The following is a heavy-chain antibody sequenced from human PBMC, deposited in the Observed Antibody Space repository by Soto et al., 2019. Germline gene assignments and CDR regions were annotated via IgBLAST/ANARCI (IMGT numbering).Heavy chain of an antibody. CDR3: AKDQGLRSRDGYNPDY. V-gene: IGHV3-30*18. Sequence: QVQLVQSGAEVKTPGASVRVSCKASGYTFDNYGMHWVRQAPGKGLDWVAVISYDGSLNFYGDSVKGRFTISRDNSKNTLYLQMNSLRTADTAVYYCAKDQGLRSRDGYNPDYWGQGTLVTVSS. CDR1: GYTFDNYG. CDR2: ISYDGSLN. D-gene: IGHD2-2*01. J-gene: IGHJ4*02.